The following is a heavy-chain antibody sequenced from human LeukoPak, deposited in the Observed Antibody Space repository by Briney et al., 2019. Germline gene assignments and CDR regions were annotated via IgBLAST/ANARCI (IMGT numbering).Heavy chain of an antibody. J-gene: IGHJ3*02. CDR2: ISSSSSSTI. D-gene: IGHD3-10*01. CDR1: GFTFSSYS. V-gene: IGHV3-48*02. CDR3: ARDRGLLLWFGESNDAFDI. Sequence: GGSLRLSCAASGFTFSSYSMNWVRQAPGKGLEWVSYISSSSSSTIYYADSVKGRFTISRDNAKNSLYLQMNSLRDEDTAVYYCARDRGLLLWFGESNDAFDIWGQGTMVTVSS.